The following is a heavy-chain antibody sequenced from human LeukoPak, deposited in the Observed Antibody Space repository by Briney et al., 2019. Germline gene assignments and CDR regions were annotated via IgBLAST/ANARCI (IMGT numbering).Heavy chain of an antibody. Sequence: ASVKVSCTASGYTFTGFYIHWVRQAPGQGLEWMGWINPNSGGTYFAQKFQGRVTMTRDTSISTAYMELNRLTSDDTAVYYCAREELSVISSDCCSGLGYWGQGTLVTVSS. CDR2: INPNSGGT. CDR3: AREELSVISSDCCSGLGY. V-gene: IGHV1-2*02. D-gene: IGHD3-10*01. CDR1: GYTFTGFY. J-gene: IGHJ4*02.